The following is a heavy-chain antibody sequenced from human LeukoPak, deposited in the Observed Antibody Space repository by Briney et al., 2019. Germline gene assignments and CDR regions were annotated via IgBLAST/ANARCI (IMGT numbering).Heavy chain of an antibody. Sequence: SGTLSLTCGVSGGSISNTNWWTWVRQPPGKGLEWIGYIYYSGSTNYNPSLKSRVTISVDTSKNQFSLKLSSVTAADTAVYYCARQGDYGDQTVDYWGQGTLVTVSS. J-gene: IGHJ4*02. CDR1: GGSISNTNW. CDR3: ARQGDYGDQTVDY. V-gene: IGHV4-4*02. CDR2: IYYSGST. D-gene: IGHD4-17*01.